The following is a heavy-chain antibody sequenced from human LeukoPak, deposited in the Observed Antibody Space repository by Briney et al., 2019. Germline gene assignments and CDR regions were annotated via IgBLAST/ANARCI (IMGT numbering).Heavy chain of an antibody. J-gene: IGHJ3*02. CDR2: TKQNGRVQ. Sequence: PGGSLRLSCAASGFTLGHYWMSFVRQAPGKGLEWVANTKQNGRVQNYVDSVKGRFTISRDNAKNTLYLQMNSLRAEDTAVYYCARGPYSFDIWGQGTMVAVSS. CDR3: ARGPYSFDI. CDR1: GFTLGHYW. V-gene: IGHV3-7*01.